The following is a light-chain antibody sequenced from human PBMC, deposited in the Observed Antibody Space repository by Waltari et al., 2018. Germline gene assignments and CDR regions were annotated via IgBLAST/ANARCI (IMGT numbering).Light chain of an antibody. CDR1: QSLLYSPNNRNY. V-gene: IGKV4-1*01. J-gene: IGKJ4*01. CDR2: WAS. Sequence: DIVMTQSPDSLAVPLGARATINCTSSQSLLYSPNNRNYLAWDQQRPGQSPTLLIYWASTRHSGVPDRFSGSGSGTDFSVTISSLQVDDVAVYFCQQYSFTPLTFGGGTRVEIK. CDR3: QQYSFTPLT.